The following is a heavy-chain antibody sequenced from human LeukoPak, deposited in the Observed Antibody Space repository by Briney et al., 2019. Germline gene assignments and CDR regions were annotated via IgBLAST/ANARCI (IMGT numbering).Heavy chain of an antibody. Sequence: GGSLRLSCAASGLTVSSNYMSWVRPAPGKGLEWVSEIYSDGSTYYAASVKGRFSISRDNSKNTVYLQMNSLRAEDTAVYYCARELREHGVFDIWGQGTMVTVSS. CDR1: GLTVSSNY. D-gene: IGHD1-26*01. CDR3: ARELREHGVFDI. CDR2: IYSDGST. V-gene: IGHV3-53*01. J-gene: IGHJ3*02.